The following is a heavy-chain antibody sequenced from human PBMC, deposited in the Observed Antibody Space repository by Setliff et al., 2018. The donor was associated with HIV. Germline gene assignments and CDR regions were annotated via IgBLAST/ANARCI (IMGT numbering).Heavy chain of an antibody. D-gene: IGHD6-19*01. CDR1: GFTFSSYG. V-gene: IGHV3-33*06. CDR2: IWYDGSNK. Sequence: HPGGSLRLSCAASGFTFSSYGMHWVRQAPGKGLEWVAVIWYDGSNKNYADSVKGRFTISRDNSKNTLYLQMNSLRAEDTAVYYCAKTPSSGWYSLYLDYWGQGTLVTVSS. J-gene: IGHJ4*02. CDR3: AKTPSSGWYSLYLDY.